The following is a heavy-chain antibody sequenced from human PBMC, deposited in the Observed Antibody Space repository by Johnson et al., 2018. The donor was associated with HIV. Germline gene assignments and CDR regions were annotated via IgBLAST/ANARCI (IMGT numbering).Heavy chain of an antibody. CDR3: AREAVTLRGWGHVFDI. V-gene: IGHV3-20*04. CDR2: INWSGGTT. J-gene: IGHJ3*02. Sequence: MQLVESGGGLIQPGGSLRLSCAASGFTFDDHGMSWVRQAPGKGLEWVSGINWSGGTTGYADSVKGRFTISRDNAKNSLYLQMNSLRAEDTAVYYCAREAVTLRGWGHVFDIWGQGTMVTVSS. D-gene: IGHD3-16*01. CDR1: GFTFDDHG.